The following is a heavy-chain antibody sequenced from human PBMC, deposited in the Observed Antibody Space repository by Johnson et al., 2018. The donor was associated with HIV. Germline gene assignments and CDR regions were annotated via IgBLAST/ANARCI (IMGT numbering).Heavy chain of an antibody. CDR1: GFTFSNYW. J-gene: IGHJ3*02. CDR2: INQDGSEK. Sequence: VQLVESGGGLVQPGESLRLSCEASGFTFSNYWMSWVRQAPGKGLEWVANINQDGSEKYYVDSVKGRFTISRDNAKNSLYLQMNSLRAEDTALYYCAAYYDSSGDVAFDIWGQGTMVTVS. D-gene: IGHD3-22*01. CDR3: AAYYDSSGDVAFDI. V-gene: IGHV3-7*05.